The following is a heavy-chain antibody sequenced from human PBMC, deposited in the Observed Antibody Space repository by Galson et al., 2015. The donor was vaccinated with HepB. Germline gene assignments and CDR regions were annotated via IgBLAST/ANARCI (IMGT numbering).Heavy chain of an antibody. Sequence: ETLSLTCTVSGGSISSSSYYWGWIRQPPGKGLEWIGSIYYSGSTYYNPSLKSRVTISVDTSKNQFSLKLSSVTAADTAVYYCARLTPYYDILTGYYIWNAFDIWGQGTMVTVSS. CDR2: IYYSGST. CDR3: ARLTPYYDILTGYYIWNAFDI. CDR1: GGSISSSSYY. V-gene: IGHV4-39*01. D-gene: IGHD3-9*01. J-gene: IGHJ3*02.